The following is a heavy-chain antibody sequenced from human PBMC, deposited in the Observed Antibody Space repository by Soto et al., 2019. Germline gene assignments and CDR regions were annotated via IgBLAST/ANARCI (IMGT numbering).Heavy chain of an antibody. CDR1: GFTFSSYA. V-gene: IGHV3-23*01. CDR3: AKGQLGYCSGSTCYPLDY. D-gene: IGHD2-15*01. Sequence: GGSLRLSCAASGFTFSSYAMAWVRQAPGKGLERVSGISGGGSSIYYADSVKGRFTISRDNSKNTLYLQMNSLRAEDAAVYYCAKGQLGYCSGSTCYPLDYWGQGTLVTVSS. J-gene: IGHJ4*02. CDR2: ISGGGSSI.